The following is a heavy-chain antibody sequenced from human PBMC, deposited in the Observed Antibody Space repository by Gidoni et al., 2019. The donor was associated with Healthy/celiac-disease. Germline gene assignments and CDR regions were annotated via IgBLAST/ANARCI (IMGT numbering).Heavy chain of an antibody. J-gene: IGHJ4*02. D-gene: IGHD3-22*01. V-gene: IGHV3-33*01. CDR2: IWYDGSNK. Sequence: QVQLVESGGGVVQPGRSLRLSCAASGFPFSSYGMPWVRQAPGKGLEWVAVIWYDGSNKYYADSVKGRFTISRDNSKNTLYLQMNSLRAEDTAVYYCARGDDSSGYLPPLDYWGQGTLVTVSS. CDR1: GFPFSSYG. CDR3: ARGDDSSGYLPPLDY.